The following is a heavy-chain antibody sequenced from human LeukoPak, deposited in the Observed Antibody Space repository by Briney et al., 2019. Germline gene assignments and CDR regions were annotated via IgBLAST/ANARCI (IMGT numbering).Heavy chain of an antibody. CDR2: IIPIFGTA. CDR3: ARRGSYGQGGFDY. J-gene: IGHJ4*02. V-gene: IGHV1-69*01. CDR1: GGTFTSYA. D-gene: IGHD5-18*01. Sequence: SVKVSCKASGGTFTSYAISWVRQAPGQGLEWMGGIIPIFGTANYAQKFQGRVTITADESTSTAYMELSSLRSEDTAVYYCARRGSYGQGGFDYWGQGTLVTVSS.